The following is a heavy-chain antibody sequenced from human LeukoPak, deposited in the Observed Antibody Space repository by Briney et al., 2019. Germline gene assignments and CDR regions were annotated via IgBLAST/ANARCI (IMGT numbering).Heavy chain of an antibody. D-gene: IGHD6-13*01. CDR3: AREVSSWYYFDY. J-gene: IGHJ4*02. Sequence: GGSLRLSCAASGFTVSSNYMSWVRQAPGKGLEWVSVIYSGGSTYYADSVKGRFTISRDNSKNTLYLQMNSLRAEDTAAYYCAREVSSWYYFDYWGQGTLVTVSS. CDR1: GFTVSSNY. V-gene: IGHV3-66*01. CDR2: IYSGGST.